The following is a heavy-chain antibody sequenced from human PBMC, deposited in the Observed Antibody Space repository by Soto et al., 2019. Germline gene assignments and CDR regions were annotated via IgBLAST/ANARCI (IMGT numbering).Heavy chain of an antibody. D-gene: IGHD3-3*01. CDR3: ARGYYDFWSGYWYYFDY. CDR1: GYTFTSYA. CDR2: INAGNGNT. Sequence: ASVKVSCKASGYTFTSYAMHWVRQAPGQRLEWMGWINAGNGNTKYSQKFQGRVTITRDTSASTAYMELSSLRSEDTAVYYCARGYYDFWSGYWYYFDYWGQGTLVTVSS. J-gene: IGHJ4*02. V-gene: IGHV1-3*01.